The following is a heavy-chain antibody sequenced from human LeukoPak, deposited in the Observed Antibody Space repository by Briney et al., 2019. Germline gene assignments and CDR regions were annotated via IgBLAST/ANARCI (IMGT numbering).Heavy chain of an antibody. V-gene: IGHV4-4*02. Sequence: PSGTLSLTCAVSGGSISSSNWWSWVRQPPGKGLEWIGEIYHSGSTNYNPSLKSRVTISVDKPKNQFSLKLSSVTAVDTAVYYCARWVAGTGSFDYWGQGTLVTVSS. CDR3: ARWVAGTGSFDY. J-gene: IGHJ4*02. CDR2: IYHSGST. CDR1: GGSISSSNW. D-gene: IGHD6-19*01.